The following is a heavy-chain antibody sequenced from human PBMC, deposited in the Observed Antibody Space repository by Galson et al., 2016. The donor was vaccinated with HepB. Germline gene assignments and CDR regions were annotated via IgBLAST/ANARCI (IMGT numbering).Heavy chain of an antibody. J-gene: IGHJ6*02. CDR3: ARDGGQQVVRWERLRKVYYYYPMDV. Sequence: SLRLSCAASGFTFSTYSMNWVRQAPGKGLEWVSYIGSGSTTIYYADSVKGRFIISRDNAKNSLYLQMNSLRDDDTAVYYCARDGGQQVVRWERLRKVYYYYPMDVWGQGTTVTVSS. CDR1: GFTFSTYS. V-gene: IGHV3-48*02. CDR2: IGSGSTTI. D-gene: IGHD6-13*01.